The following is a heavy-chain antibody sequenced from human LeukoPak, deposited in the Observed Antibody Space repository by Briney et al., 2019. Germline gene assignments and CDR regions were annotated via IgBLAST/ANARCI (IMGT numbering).Heavy chain of an antibody. J-gene: IGHJ4*02. CDR2: IYSGGST. CDR3: ARVEVSGSYDYFGY. D-gene: IGHD1-26*01. V-gene: IGHV3-66*01. Sequence: GGSLRLSCAASGFTVSSNYMSWVRQAPGKGLEWVSAIYSGGSTYYADSVKGRFTISRDNSKNTLYLQMNSLRAEDTAVYYCARVEVSGSYDYFGYWGQGTLVTVSS. CDR1: GFTVSSNY.